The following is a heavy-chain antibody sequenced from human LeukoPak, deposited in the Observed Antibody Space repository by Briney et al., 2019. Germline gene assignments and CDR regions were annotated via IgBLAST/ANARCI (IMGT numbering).Heavy chain of an antibody. CDR2: ISGDGSST. V-gene: IGHV3-74*01. Sequence: PGGSLRLSCAASGFTFSTYWMHWVRQAPGQGLVWVSRISGDGSSTSYADSVKGRFTISRDNAKNTLYLQMNSLRAEDTAVYYCTRGGVGATPDYWGQGTLVTVSS. CDR1: GFTFSTYW. CDR3: TRGGVGATPDY. D-gene: IGHD1-26*01. J-gene: IGHJ4*02.